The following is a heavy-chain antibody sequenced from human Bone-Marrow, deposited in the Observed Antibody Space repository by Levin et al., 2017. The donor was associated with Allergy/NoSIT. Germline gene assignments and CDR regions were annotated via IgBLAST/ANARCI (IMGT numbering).Heavy chain of an antibody. CDR2: ISSSSSYI. Sequence: KAGGSLRLSCAASGFTFSSYSMNWVRQAPGKGLEWVSSISSSSSYIYYADSVKGRFTISRDNAKNSLYLQMNSLRAEDTAVYYCARGYDFWNWVSFFDYWGQGTLVTVSS. D-gene: IGHD3-3*01. CDR1: GFTFSSYS. J-gene: IGHJ4*02. V-gene: IGHV3-21*01. CDR3: ARGYDFWNWVSFFDY.